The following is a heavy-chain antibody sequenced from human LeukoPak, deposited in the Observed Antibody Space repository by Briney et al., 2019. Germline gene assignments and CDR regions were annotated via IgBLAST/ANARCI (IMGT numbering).Heavy chain of an antibody. CDR1: GGSFSDYY. Sequence: PSETLSLTCAVYGGSFSDYYWSWIRQPPGKGLEWIGEINHSGSTNYNPSLKSRVTISVDTSKNQFSLKLSSVTAADTAVYYCARGRVPHPWGQGTLVTVSS. CDR2: INHSGST. V-gene: IGHV4-34*01. D-gene: IGHD3-10*01. CDR3: ARGRVPHP. J-gene: IGHJ5*02.